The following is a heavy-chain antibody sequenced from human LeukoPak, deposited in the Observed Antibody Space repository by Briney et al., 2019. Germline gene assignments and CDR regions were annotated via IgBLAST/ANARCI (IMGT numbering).Heavy chain of an antibody. CDR1: GFTFDNYA. J-gene: IGHJ4*02. V-gene: IGHV3-23*01. CDR3: ARELRLNHYFDY. CDR2: VSGSGGAS. D-gene: IGHD3-3*01. Sequence: PGGSLRLSCVASGFTFDNYALSWVRQAPGKGLEWVSGVSGSGGASYYADSVKGRFTISRDASQNTMYLQMNSLRFEDTAVYYCARELRLNHYFDYWGQGTLVSVSS.